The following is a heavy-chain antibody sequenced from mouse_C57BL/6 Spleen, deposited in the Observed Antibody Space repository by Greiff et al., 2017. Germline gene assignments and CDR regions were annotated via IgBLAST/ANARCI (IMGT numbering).Heavy chain of an antibody. CDR3: ATHEYRYYSSHWDIDG. D-gene: IGHD2-5*01. CDR2: FYPGSGSI. Sequence: VQLQQSGAELVKPGASVKLSCKASGYTFTEYTIHWVKQRSGQGLEWIGWFYPGSGSIKYNEKFKDKATVTADKSSSTVYMELSRLTSEDSAVYFCATHEYRYYSSHWDIDGWGKGTTVTVSS. J-gene: IGHJ1*03. V-gene: IGHV1-62-2*01. CDR1: GYTFTEYT.